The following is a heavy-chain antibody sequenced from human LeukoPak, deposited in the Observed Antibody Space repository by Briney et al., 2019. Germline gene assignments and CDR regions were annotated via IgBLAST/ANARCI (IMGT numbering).Heavy chain of an antibody. CDR1: GFTFSNAW. CDR3: TTVLMKQQPPFDGY. Sequence: GGSLRLSCAASGFTFSNAWMSWVRQAPGKGLEWVGRIKSKTDGGTTDYAAPVKGRFTTSRDDSKNTLYLQMNRLKTEDTDVYYCTTVLMKQQPPFDGYWGQGTLVTVSS. V-gene: IGHV3-15*01. D-gene: IGHD6-13*01. CDR2: IKSKTDGGTT. J-gene: IGHJ4*02.